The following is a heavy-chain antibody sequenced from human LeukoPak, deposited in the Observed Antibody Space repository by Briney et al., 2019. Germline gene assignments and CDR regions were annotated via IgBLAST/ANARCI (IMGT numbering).Heavy chain of an antibody. D-gene: IGHD5-12*01. J-gene: IGHJ2*01. CDR2: IYSTGST. V-gene: IGHV4-4*07. Sequence: SETLSLTCTVSGGSISGYYWRWIRRPAGKGLGWIGRIYSTGSTNYHPSFKSRVTMSVDTSKNQFSLNLSSVTDADTAVYYCARGRYTDWYFDLWGRGTLVTVSS. CDR3: ARGRYTDWYFDL. CDR1: GGSISGYY.